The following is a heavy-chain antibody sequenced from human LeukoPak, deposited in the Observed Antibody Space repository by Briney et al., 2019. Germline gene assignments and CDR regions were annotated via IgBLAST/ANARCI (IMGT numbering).Heavy chain of an antibody. Sequence: GGSLRLSCSLSGFTFSNYEMNWVGQAPGKGLEWVSYISSTGNTIYYADSVKGRFTISRDNAKNSLYLQSNSPGAADTAFYYCARVTVSSGVDYCGQGTLGTVSS. D-gene: IGHD4-11*01. CDR1: GFTFSNYE. CDR3: ARVTVSSGVDY. CDR2: ISSTGNTI. J-gene: IGHJ4*02. V-gene: IGHV3-48*03.